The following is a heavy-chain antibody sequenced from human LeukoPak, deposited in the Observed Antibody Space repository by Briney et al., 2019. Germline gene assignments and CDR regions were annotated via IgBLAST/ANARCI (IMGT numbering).Heavy chain of an antibody. CDR1: GGSISSYY. D-gene: IGHD2-2*01. Sequence: SETLSFTCTVSGGSISSYYWSWIRQPPGKGLEWIGYIYYSGSTNYNPSLKSRVTISVDTSKNQFSLKLSSVTAADTAVYYCARLESHCSSTSCYRFGPFYEEPGGYYFDYWGQGTLVTVSS. CDR2: IYYSGST. V-gene: IGHV4-59*08. CDR3: ARLESHCSSTSCYRFGPFYEEPGGYYFDY. J-gene: IGHJ4*02.